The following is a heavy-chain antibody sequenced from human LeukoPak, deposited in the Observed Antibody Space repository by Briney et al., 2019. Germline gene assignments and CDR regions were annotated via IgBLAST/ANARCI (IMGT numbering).Heavy chain of an antibody. CDR1: GFTFDDYA. V-gene: IGHV3-43D*03. D-gene: IGHD6-13*01. J-gene: IGHJ6*03. Sequence: GGSLRLSCAASGFTFDDYAMLWVRQAPGKGLEWVSLISWDGGSTYYADSVKGRFTISRDNSKNSLYLQMNSLRAEDTALYYCAKARSSSWQPYYYYYMDVWGKGTTVTVSS. CDR2: ISWDGGST. CDR3: AKARSSSWQPYYYYYMDV.